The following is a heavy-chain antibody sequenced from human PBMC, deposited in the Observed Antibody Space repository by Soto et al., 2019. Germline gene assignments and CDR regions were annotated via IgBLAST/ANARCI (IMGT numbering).Heavy chain of an antibody. CDR2: ISGNGATT. D-gene: IGHD3-9*01. CDR1: GVAFSFYS. J-gene: IGHJ4*02. CDR3: AKGGAVYGLLTHDY. V-gene: IGHV3-23*01. Sequence: EVALLESGGGLVQPGGSLRLSCEVSGVAFSFYSMSWVRQAPGKGLEWVASISGNGATTYYTDSVKGRFAISRDNSRNILFLQMNSLTAEDTAVYYCAKGGAVYGLLTHDYWGQGTLVTVSS.